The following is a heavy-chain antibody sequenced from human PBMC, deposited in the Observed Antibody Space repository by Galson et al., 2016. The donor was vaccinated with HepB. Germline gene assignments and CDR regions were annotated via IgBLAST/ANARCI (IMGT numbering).Heavy chain of an antibody. CDR2: IATTGDT. J-gene: IGHJ6*04. V-gene: IGHV3-13*04. CDR1: GFNFSLYD. CDR3: AGAPKGGGYGLDV. D-gene: IGHD3-16*01. Sequence: SLRLSCAASGFNFSLYDMHWVRQVXGKGLEWVSAIATTGDTYYPGSVKGRFTISRENAKNSMFLQMNSLRVGDTAVYYCAGAPKGGGYGLDVWGKGTTVTVSS.